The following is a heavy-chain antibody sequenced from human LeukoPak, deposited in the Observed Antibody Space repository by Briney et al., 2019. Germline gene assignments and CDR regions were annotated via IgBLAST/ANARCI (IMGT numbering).Heavy chain of an antibody. V-gene: IGHV1-2*06. CDR3: ARDSSNWSSFGS. D-gene: IGHD2-2*01. CDR1: GYTFTAFP. J-gene: IGHJ4*02. Sequence: ASVKVSCKASGYTFTAFPIHWVRQAPGQGLEWMGRINPNSGATNYAQKFQGRVIMTRDTSISTVYMQLSSLKTDDTAVYYCARDSSNWSSFGSWGQGSLVIVSS. CDR2: INPNSGAT.